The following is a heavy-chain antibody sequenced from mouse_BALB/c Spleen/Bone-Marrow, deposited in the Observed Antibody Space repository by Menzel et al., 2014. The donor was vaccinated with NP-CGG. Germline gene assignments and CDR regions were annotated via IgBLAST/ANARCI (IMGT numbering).Heavy chain of an antibody. D-gene: IGHD2-4*01. V-gene: IGHV14-3*02. Sequence: EVQLQESGAELVEPGASVKLSCTASGFNIKDTYMHWVKQRPEQGLEWIGRIDPANGNTKYDPKFQDKATITTDTSSNTAYLQLSSLTSEDTAVYYCARDDYDDYNAMDYWGQGTSVTVSS. CDR1: GFNIKDTY. CDR2: IDPANGNT. CDR3: ARDDYDDYNAMDY. J-gene: IGHJ4*01.